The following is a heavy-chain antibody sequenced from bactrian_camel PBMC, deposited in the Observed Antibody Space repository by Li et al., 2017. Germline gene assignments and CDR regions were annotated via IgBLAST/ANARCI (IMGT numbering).Heavy chain of an antibody. Sequence: QLVESGGGSVQAGGSLRLVCAASGYTYNSNCLGWFRQAPGKEREAVAAVYTRDGTTDYADSVKGRFTISLENANAKKTVHLQMDSLRPEDTAMYYCAADRYCLGTSLLLTVQEYTEWGQGTQVTVSS. D-gene: IGHD1*01. V-gene: IGHV3S1*01. CDR1: GYTYNSNC. CDR3: AADRYCLGTSLLLTVQEYTE. J-gene: IGHJ6*01. CDR2: VYTRDGTT.